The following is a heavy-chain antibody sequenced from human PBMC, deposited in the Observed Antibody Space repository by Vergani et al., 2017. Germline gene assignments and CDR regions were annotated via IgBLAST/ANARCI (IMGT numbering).Heavy chain of an antibody. V-gene: IGHV4-59*11. D-gene: IGHD2-15*01. J-gene: IGHJ5*02. Sequence: QVQLQESGPGLVKSSETLSLTCSVSFDSIRNLYCNWIRQPPGKGLEWIGSIHYSENTNYNPSLKTRVTISVDTSMNHFSLTVNSVTAADTAFYYCESDTHCGQRADRWGQGILVTVTS. CDR2: IHYSENT. CDR3: ESDTHCGQRADR. CDR1: FDSIRNLY.